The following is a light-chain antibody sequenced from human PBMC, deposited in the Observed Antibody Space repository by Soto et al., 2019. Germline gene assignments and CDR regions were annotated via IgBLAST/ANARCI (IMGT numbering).Light chain of an antibody. CDR1: QSISSY. Sequence: IKMPKCRSSLSAYVGDRATIPCRASQSISSYLDWYQQKPGKAPKLLIYAASSLQSGVPSRFSGSGSGTDFTLTISSLQPEDFATYYCQQSFSTSITFGQGTLLEVK. CDR3: QQSFSTSIT. CDR2: AAS. J-gene: IGKJ5*01. V-gene: IGKV1-39*01.